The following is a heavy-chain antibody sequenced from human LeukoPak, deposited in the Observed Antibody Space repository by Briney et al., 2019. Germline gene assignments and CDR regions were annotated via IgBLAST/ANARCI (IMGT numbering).Heavy chain of an antibody. CDR1: GYSFTGYW. CDR2: INPNSGGT. D-gene: IGHD1-26*01. V-gene: IGHV1-2*06. CDR3: ARFLSGSHDAFDI. J-gene: IGHJ3*02. Sequence: ASVKVSCRASGYSFTGYWHWVRQAPGPGLEWMGRINPNSGGTDYAQTFRGRVTMTRDTSVSTAYMELSSLRSDDTAVYYCARFLSGSHDAFDIWGQGTMVTVSS.